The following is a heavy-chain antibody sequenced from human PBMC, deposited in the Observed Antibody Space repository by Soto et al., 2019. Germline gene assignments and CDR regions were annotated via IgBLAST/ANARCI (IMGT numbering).Heavy chain of an antibody. D-gene: IGHD5-12*01. CDR1: GFTFSTYS. CDR2: LSGGGINT. V-gene: IGHV3-23*01. CDR3: AKWSGYGDE. J-gene: IGHJ4*02. Sequence: EVQLLESGGGLVQPGGSLRLSCAASGFTFSTYSMAWVRQAPGKGPEWVSGLSGGGINTFYADSVKGRFTISVDNSKNTVDLQMNSLRVEDKAVYYGAKWSGYGDEWGQGTLVTVSS.